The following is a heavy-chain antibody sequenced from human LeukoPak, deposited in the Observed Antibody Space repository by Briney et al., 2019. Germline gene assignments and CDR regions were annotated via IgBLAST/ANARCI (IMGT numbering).Heavy chain of an antibody. J-gene: IGHJ4*02. CDR2: INPTGTGT. CDR3: AREEYGGYFDY. CDR1: GYTFTNYY. Sequence: GASVKVSCKASGYTFTNYYMHWVRQAPGQGLEWMGLINPTGTGTNYAQKFRGRVTMTRDTSTTTVYMELCSLTSEDTAVYYCAREEYGGYFDYWGQGTLVTVSS. V-gene: IGHV1-46*01. D-gene: IGHD2-21*01.